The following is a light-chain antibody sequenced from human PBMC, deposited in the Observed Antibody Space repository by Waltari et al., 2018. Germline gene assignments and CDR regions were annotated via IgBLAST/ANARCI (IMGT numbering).Light chain of an antibody. Sequence: DIQMTQSPTSVSASLGDSVTITCRSSQNINTYLNWLQQRPGQPPKLLIYAASTLQSGVPSRFSGRGSGTHFTLTITGLQPEDFATYYCQQSFNTAPLTFGGGTKVEI. CDR2: AAS. CDR1: QNINTY. J-gene: IGKJ4*01. V-gene: IGKV1-39*01. CDR3: QQSFNTAPLT.